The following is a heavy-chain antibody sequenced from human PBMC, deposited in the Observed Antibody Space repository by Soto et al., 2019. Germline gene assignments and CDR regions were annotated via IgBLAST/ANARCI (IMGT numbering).Heavy chain of an antibody. D-gene: IGHD1-20*01. CDR3: AKIISNWYNLNFDV. CDR1: GFTFSSEA. J-gene: IGHJ1*01. Sequence: EVQLLESGGGLVQPGGSLRVSCAASGFTFSSEAMSWVRQAPGKGLEWVSFISASGVSPYYADSGKGRFTISRDNSKNTLFLHMNSIRAEDTAVYYCAKIISNWYNLNFDVWGQGTPVIVSS. CDR2: ISASGVSP. V-gene: IGHV3-23*01.